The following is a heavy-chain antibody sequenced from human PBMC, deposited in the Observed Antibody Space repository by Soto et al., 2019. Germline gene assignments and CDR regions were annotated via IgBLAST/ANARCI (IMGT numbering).Heavy chain of an antibody. J-gene: IGHJ5*01. V-gene: IGHV5-51*01. Sequence: PGESLKISCKDYGYDFSNFWIGWVRQVSGKGLEWMGIIHPSDSDVQYSPSFQGQVTISVDKSVTTAYLQWSNLQASDSAMYYCVRRHYSGSGPNDSWGHGTQVTVSS. CDR3: VRRHYSGSGPNDS. D-gene: IGHD3-10*01. CDR1: GYDFSNFW. CDR2: IHPSDSDV.